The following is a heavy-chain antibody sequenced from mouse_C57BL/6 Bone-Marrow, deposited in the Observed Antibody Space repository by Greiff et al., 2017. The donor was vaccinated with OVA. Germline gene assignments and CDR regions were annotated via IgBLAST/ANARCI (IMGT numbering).Heavy chain of an antibody. CDR2: IWTGGGT. D-gene: IGHD1-1*01. Sequence: QVQLKESGPGLVAPSQSLSITCTVSGFSLTSYAISWVRQPPGKGLEWLGEIWTGGGTNYNSALKSRLSISKDNSKSQVFLKMNSMQTNDTARYYCAGSSGSSYEKNYFDYWGQGTTLTVSS. V-gene: IGHV2-9-1*01. J-gene: IGHJ2*01. CDR3: AGSSGSSYEKNYFDY. CDR1: GFSLTSYA.